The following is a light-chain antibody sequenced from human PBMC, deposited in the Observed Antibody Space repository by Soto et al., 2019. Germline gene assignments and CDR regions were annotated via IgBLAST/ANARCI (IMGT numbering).Light chain of an antibody. V-gene: IGKV3-15*01. J-gene: IGKJ5*01. CDR3: QQYSKWPIT. CDR1: QSVNSN. Sequence: EVVLTQSPATLSLSPGERATLSCRASQSVNSNYLAWYQQHPGQPPRLLIYCISTRATGIPARFSGSGSGTEFSLTISSLQSEDFAVYYCQQYSKWPITFGQGTRLEIK. CDR2: CIS.